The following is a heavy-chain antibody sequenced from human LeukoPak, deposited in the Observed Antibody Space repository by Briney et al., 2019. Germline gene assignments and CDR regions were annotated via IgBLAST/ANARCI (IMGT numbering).Heavy chain of an antibody. CDR3: ARVWRARYCSGGSCPKSSYGMDV. Sequence: SETLSLTCTVSGGSISSYYWSWIRQPPGKGLEWIGEINHSGSTNYNPSLKSRVTISVDTSKNQFSLKLSSVTAADTAVYYCARVWRARYCSGGSCPKSSYGMDVWGQGTTVTVSS. V-gene: IGHV4-34*01. CDR1: GGSISSYY. J-gene: IGHJ6*02. D-gene: IGHD2-15*01. CDR2: INHSGST.